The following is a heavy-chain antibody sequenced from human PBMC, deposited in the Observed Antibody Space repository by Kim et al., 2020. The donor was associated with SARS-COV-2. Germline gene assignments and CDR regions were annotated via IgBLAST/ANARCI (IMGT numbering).Heavy chain of an antibody. D-gene: IGHD6-13*01. J-gene: IGHJ6*02. Sequence: ASVKVSCKASGYTFTSYYMHWVRQAPGQGLEWMGIINPSGGSTSYAQKFQGRVTMTRDTSTSTVYMELSSLRSEDTAVYYCARDPTITAAGTGDYYYYYVMDGWGQGTTVTVSS. CDR2: INPSGGST. CDR3: ARDPTITAAGTGDYYYYYVMDG. CDR1: GYTFTSYY. V-gene: IGHV1-46*01.